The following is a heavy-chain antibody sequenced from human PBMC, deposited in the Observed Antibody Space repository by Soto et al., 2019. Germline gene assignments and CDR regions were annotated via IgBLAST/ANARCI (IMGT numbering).Heavy chain of an antibody. D-gene: IGHD5-12*01. CDR1: GGSINTFY. CDR3: AREGSYSAYNFAHGIQLWSFDF. Sequence: SETLSLTCTVSGGSINTFYWSWVRQPAGKGLEWIGRIFSSLSTSFNPSLERRVAMSVDTSKNHFSLNLSSVTAADMAVYYGAREGSYSAYNFAHGIQLWSFDFWGQGALVTVS. V-gene: IGHV4-4*07. CDR2: IFSSLST. J-gene: IGHJ4*02.